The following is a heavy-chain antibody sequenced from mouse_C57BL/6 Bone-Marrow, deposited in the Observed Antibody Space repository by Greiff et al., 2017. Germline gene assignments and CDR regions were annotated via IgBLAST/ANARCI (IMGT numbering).Heavy chain of an antibody. V-gene: IGHV1-81*01. J-gene: IGHJ2*01. CDR1: GYTFTSYG. D-gene: IGHD2-3*01. CDR3: ARKRKDVYSRYFDY. Sequence: VQLQQSGAELARPGASVKLSCKASGYTFTSYGISWVKQRTGQGLEWIGEIYPRSGNTYYNEKFKGKATLTADKSSSTAYMELRSLTSEDSAVYFCARKRKDVYSRYFDYWGQGTTLTVSS. CDR2: IYPRSGNT.